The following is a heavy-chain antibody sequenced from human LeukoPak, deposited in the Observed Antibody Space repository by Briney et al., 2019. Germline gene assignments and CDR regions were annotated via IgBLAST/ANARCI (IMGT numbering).Heavy chain of an antibody. CDR1: GFTVSSNY. CDR2: IYSGGST. Sequence: GGSLRLSCAASGFTVSSNYMSWVRQAPGKGLEWVSVIYSGGSTYYADSVKGRFTISRDNAKNSLYLQMNSLRAEDTAVYYCAKDSAKKYDDYWGQGTLVTVSS. D-gene: IGHD2/OR15-2a*01. V-gene: IGHV3-53*01. J-gene: IGHJ4*02. CDR3: AKDSAKKYDDY.